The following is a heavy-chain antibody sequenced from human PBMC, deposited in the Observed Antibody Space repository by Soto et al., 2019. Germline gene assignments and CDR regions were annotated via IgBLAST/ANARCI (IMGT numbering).Heavy chain of an antibody. D-gene: IGHD1-26*01. V-gene: IGHV3-72*01. CDR2: IKNKANSYTT. J-gene: IGHJ4*02. CDR1: GFIFSDHY. CDR3: TRISLVGATGGRYFDY. Sequence: VQLVESGGGLVQPGGSLRLSCAASGFIFSDHYMDWVRQAPGKGLEWVGRIKNKANSYTTKYAASVKGRFTISRDDSKNSLYLQMNSLKNEDTAVYYCTRISLVGATGGRYFDYWGQGTLLTVSS.